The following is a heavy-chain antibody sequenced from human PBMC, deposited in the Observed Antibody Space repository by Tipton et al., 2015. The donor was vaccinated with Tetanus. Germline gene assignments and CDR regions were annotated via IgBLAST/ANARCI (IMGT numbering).Heavy chain of an antibody. CDR3: TTASEKTIVVVTRVYYYYGMDV. V-gene: IGHV3-15*07. CDR1: GFTFSNAW. D-gene: IGHD2-15*01. Sequence: SLRLSCAASGFTFSNAWMNWVRQAPGKGLEWVGRIKSTTDGGTTDYAAPVKGRFTISRDDSKNTLYLQMNSLKTEDTAVYYCTTASEKTIVVVTRVYYYYGMDVWGQGTTVTVSS. J-gene: IGHJ6*02. CDR2: IKSTTDGGTT.